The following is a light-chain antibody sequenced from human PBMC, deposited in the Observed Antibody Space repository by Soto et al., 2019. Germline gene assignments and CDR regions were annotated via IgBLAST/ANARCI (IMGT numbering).Light chain of an antibody. CDR1: SSNIGSNT. Sequence: QSALTQPPSASGTPGQRVTISCSGSSSNIGSNTVNWYQQLPGTAPKPLIYSNNQRPSGVPDRFSGSKSGTSASLAISGLQSEDEADYYCAAWDDSLNAHYVFGTGTKVTVL. CDR2: SNN. V-gene: IGLV1-44*01. J-gene: IGLJ1*01. CDR3: AAWDDSLNAHYV.